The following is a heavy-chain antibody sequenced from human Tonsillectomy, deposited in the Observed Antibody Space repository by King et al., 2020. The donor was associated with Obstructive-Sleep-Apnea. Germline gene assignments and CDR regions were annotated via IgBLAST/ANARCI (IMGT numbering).Heavy chain of an antibody. Sequence: QLQESGPGLVKPSETLSLTCTGSGGSISSYYCSWIRQPAGKGLEWIGRIYPSGSTNYNPSLKSRVTNPVDTSKTQFSLKLSSVTAADTAVYYCARDHPSIGELSTHWGQGTLVTVSS. CDR3: ARDHPSIGELSTH. D-gene: IGHD3-10*01. V-gene: IGHV4-4*07. CDR2: IYPSGST. J-gene: IGHJ4*02. CDR1: GGSISSYY.